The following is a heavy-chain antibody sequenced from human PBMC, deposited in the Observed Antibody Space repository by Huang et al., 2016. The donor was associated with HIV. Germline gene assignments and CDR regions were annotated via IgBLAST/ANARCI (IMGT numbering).Heavy chain of an antibody. CDR1: GGPFRSYS. CDR2: LMPVFDTP. Sequence: QVQLLQSGAEVKKPGSSVKVSCKASGGPFRSYSSAWVRQAPGPGLECRSSLMPVFDTPNYAQKLQGRVRVTADESTSTVYMELRDLRPDDTAVYFCARGSLEYSVSSSLDYWGQGTHVTVSS. CDR3: ARGSLEYSVSSSLDY. V-gene: IGHV1-69*13. J-gene: IGHJ4*02. D-gene: IGHD4-4*01.